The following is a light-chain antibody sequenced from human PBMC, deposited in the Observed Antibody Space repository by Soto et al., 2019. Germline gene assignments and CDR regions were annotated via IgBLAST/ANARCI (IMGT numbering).Light chain of an antibody. CDR1: QSISTC. V-gene: IGKV1-5*03. CDR2: KAS. J-gene: IGKJ1*01. Sequence: IQMTQSPPTLSASRGDRVTIICRARQSISTCSAWYQQKQGKDPQRLIYKASSLKNGVLSRCSGSGACTEFTLIISSLQPDDVAAEYCQHYNSYSRTFGQGTKVDIK. CDR3: QHYNSYSRT.